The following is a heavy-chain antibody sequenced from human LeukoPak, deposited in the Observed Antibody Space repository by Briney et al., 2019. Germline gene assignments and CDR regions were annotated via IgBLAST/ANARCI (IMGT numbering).Heavy chain of an antibody. D-gene: IGHD3-22*01. CDR3: ARDRKNYYDSSAYYFDY. CDR1: GFIFSSYS. V-gene: IGHV3-21*01. Sequence: GGSLRLSCAASGFIFSSYSMNWVRQAPGKGLEWVSSISSSSSYIYYADSVKGRFTISRDNAKNSLYLQMNSLRAEDTAVYYCARDRKNYYDSSAYYFDYWGQGTLVTVSS. CDR2: ISSSSSYI. J-gene: IGHJ4*02.